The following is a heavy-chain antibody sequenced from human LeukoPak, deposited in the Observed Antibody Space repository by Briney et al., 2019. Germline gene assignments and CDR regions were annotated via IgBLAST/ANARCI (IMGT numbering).Heavy chain of an antibody. Sequence: PGGSLRLSCAASGFTFSDYNMRWIRQAPGRGLEWVSSISRSGSTKYYADSVKGRFTISRDNAKNSLYLQMNSLRAEDTAVYYCARVLADWSVYGDRGPIDYWGQGTLVTVSS. CDR3: ARVLADWSVYGDRGPIDY. V-gene: IGHV3-11*04. J-gene: IGHJ4*02. CDR1: GFTFSDYN. D-gene: IGHD4-17*01. CDR2: ISRSGSTK.